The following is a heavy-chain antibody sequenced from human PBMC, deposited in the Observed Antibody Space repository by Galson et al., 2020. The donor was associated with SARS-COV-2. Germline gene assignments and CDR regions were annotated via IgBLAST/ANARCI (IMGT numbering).Heavy chain of an antibody. CDR1: GGSISSYY. J-gene: IGHJ5*02. D-gene: IGHD3-3*01. CDR3: ASYNDFWSGYYRRFDP. CDR2: IYYSGST. V-gene: IGHV4-59*01. Sequence: SETLSLTCTVSGGSISSYYWSWIRQPPGKGLEWIGYIYYSGSTNYNPSLKSRVTISVDTSKNQFSLKLSSVTAADTAVYYCASYNDFWSGYYRRFDPWGQGTLVTVSS.